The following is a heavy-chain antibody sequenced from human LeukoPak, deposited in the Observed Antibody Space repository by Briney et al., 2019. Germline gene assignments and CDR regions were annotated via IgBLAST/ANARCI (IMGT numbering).Heavy chain of an antibody. CDR2: IKEDGSVK. J-gene: IGHJ3*02. CDR3: ARTDAFDI. V-gene: IGHV3-7*01. Sequence: GGSLRLSCAASGFIFSDYWMSWVHQAPGKGLEWVANIKEDGSVKYSVDSVKGRFTISRDNAKNSLYLQMNSLRAEGTAVYYCARTDAFDIWGQGTMVTVSS. CDR1: GFIFSDYW.